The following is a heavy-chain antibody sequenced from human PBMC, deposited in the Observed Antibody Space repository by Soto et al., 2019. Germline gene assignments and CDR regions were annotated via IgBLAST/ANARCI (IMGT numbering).Heavy chain of an antibody. Sequence: PSETLSLTCTVSGGSISSYYLSWIRQPPGKGLEWIGYIYYSGSTNYNPSLKSRVTISVDTSKNQFSLKLSSVTAADTAVYYCARHSPYSGYERYYYYMDVWGKGTTVTVSS. J-gene: IGHJ6*03. CDR2: IYYSGST. CDR3: ARHSPYSGYERYYYYMDV. CDR1: GGSISSYY. V-gene: IGHV4-59*08. D-gene: IGHD5-12*01.